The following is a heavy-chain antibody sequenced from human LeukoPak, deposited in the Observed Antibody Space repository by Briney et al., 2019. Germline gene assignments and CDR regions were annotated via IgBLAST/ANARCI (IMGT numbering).Heavy chain of an antibody. CDR3: ARQTMVRGVITHYYYMDV. D-gene: IGHD3-10*01. CDR2: IYSGGST. CDR1: GFTVSSNY. J-gene: IGHJ6*03. Sequence: GGSLRLSCAASGFTVSSNYMSWVRQAPGKGLEWVSVIYSGGSTYYADSVKGRFAISRDNSKNTLYLQMNSLRAEDTAVYYCARQTMVRGVITHYYYMDVWGKGTTVTISS. V-gene: IGHV3-66*04.